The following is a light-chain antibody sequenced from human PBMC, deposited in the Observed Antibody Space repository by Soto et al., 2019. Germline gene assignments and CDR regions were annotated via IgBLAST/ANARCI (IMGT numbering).Light chain of an antibody. CDR2: DAS. V-gene: IGKV1-5*01. CDR3: QKYDRSPFT. J-gene: IGKJ3*01. Sequence: DIQLTQSPSTLSASVGDRVTISCRASQTISTCLAWYQQKPGKAPKFLVYDASTMGSGVQSRFNGSGSGAEFTLTISSLQLDDFATYYCQKYDRSPFTFGPGTTVDIK. CDR1: QTISTC.